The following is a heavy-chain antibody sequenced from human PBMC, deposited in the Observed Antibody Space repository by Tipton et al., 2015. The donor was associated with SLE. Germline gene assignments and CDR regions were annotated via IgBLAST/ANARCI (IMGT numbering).Heavy chain of an antibody. CDR1: GGSVSSSSKY. D-gene: IGHD3-3*01. Sequence: TLSLTCTVSGGSVSSSSKYWAWIRQPPGKGLEWIGEINHSGSSNSNPPLKSRVTMSVDTSKNQFSLNLTSVTAADTAVYYCARLRISGVLTGSYEYGMDVWGQGTAVTVSS. CDR3: ARLRISGVLTGSYEYGMDV. J-gene: IGHJ6*02. V-gene: IGHV4-39*07. CDR2: INHSGSS.